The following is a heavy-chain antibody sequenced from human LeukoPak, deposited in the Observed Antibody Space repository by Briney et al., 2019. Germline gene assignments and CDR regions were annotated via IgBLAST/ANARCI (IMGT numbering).Heavy chain of an antibody. J-gene: IGHJ4*02. CDR3: ARERREQLLPPYTRSVTYFDY. CDR1: GGSISSSSYY. Sequence: SETLSLTCTVSGGSISSSSYYWGWIRQPPGNGLEWISSITYSGSTYYNPSLKRRVTISIDTSKTQFSLKLSSVTAADPAVYYCARERREQLLPPYTRSVTYFDYWGQGTLVTVSS. D-gene: IGHD2-2*01. CDR2: ITYSGST. V-gene: IGHV4-39*07.